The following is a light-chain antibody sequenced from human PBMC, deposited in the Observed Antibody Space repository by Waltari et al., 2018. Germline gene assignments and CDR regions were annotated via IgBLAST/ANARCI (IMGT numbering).Light chain of an antibody. CDR2: QDT. CDR3: QALGTGAWV. V-gene: IGLV3-1*01. CDR1: ILGNKY. J-gene: IGLJ3*02. Sequence: SFELTQQPSVSMSPGQTASITCSGVILGNKYASGYQHTPGQSPLLVLYQDTKRPSGIPERFSGSKSGNAATLTISGTQAMDEADYYCQALGTGAWVFGGGTKLTVL.